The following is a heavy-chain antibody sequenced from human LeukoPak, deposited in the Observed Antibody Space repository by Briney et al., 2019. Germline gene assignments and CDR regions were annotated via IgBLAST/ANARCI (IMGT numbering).Heavy chain of an antibody. V-gene: IGHV5-51*01. CDR2: IYPGDSDT. D-gene: IGHD2-2*01. CDR3: VRGYCSINTCRRLDY. J-gene: IGHJ4*02. Sequence: GESLKISCKGSGYSFTSYWIGWVRQMPGKGLEWMGIIYPGDSDTRYSPSLQGQVTISADKSISTAYLQWSSLKASDTAMYYCVRGYCSINTCRRLDYWGQGTLVTVSS. CDR1: GYSFTSYW.